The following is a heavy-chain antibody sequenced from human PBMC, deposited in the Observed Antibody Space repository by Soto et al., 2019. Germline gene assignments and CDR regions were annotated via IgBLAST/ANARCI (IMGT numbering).Heavy chain of an antibody. J-gene: IGHJ1*01. CDR3: AIRGAPRGYFQH. Sequence: PGESLKISCKGSGYSFTSYWIGWVRQVPGKGLEWMGIIYTGDSDTRYSPSFQGQVTISADKSISTAYLQWSSLEASDTAIYYCAIRGAPRGYFQHWGQGTLVTVSS. V-gene: IGHV5-51*01. CDR2: IYTGDSDT. D-gene: IGHD3-16*01. CDR1: GYSFTSYW.